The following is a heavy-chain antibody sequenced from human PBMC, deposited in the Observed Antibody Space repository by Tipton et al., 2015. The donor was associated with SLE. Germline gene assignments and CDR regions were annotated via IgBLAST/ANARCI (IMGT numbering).Heavy chain of an antibody. CDR2: INHSGST. CDR1: GGSFSGYY. V-gene: IGHV4-34*01. J-gene: IGHJ3*02. CDR3: ARGLGAFDI. Sequence: LRLSCAVYGGSFSGYYWSWIRQPPGKGLEWIGEINHSGSTNYNPSLKSRVTISVDTSKNQFSLKLSSVTAADTAVYYCARGLGAFDIWGQGTMVTVSS.